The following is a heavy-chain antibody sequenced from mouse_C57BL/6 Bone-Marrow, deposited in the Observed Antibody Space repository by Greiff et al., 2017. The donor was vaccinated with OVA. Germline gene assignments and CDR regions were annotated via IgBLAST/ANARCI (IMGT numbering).Heavy chain of an antibody. CDR3: ARGRLLAWFAY. CDR1: GFNIKDYY. CDR2: IDPEDGET. D-gene: IGHD2-3*01. J-gene: IGHJ3*01. Sequence: EVQGVESGAELVKPGASVKLSCTASGFNIKDYYMHWVKQRTEQGLEWIGRIDPEDGETKYAPKFQGKATIPADTSSNTAYLQLSSLTSEDTAVYYCARGRLLAWFAYWGQGTLVTVSA. V-gene: IGHV14-2*01.